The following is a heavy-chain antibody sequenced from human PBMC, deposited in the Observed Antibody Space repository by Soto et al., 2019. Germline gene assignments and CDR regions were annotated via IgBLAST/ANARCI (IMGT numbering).Heavy chain of an antibody. J-gene: IGHJ3*02. CDR2: IYSGGST. CDR3: ASSDDPRDAFDI. Sequence: GGSLRLSCSASGFTVSSNYMSWVRQAPGKGLEWVSVIYSGGSTYYADSVKGRFTISRDNSKNTLYLQMNSLRAEDTAVYYCASSDDPRDAFDIWGQGTMVTVSS. CDR1: GFTVSSNY. V-gene: IGHV3-66*01.